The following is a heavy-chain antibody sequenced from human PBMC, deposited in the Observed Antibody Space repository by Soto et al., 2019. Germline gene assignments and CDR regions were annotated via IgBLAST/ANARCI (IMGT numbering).Heavy chain of an antibody. CDR3: AKGGSSSWLREGLDV. CDR1: GFTFDDYA. J-gene: IGHJ3*01. CDR2: IRSNSGSI. D-gene: IGHD6-13*01. Sequence: EVQLVDSGGGLVQPGRSLRLSCAASGFTFDDYAMHWVRQAPGKGLEWVSGIRSNSGSIGYADSVKGRFTVSRDNAKKSLYLQMNSLRADDTALYYCAKGGSSSWLREGLDVWGQGTMVIVSS. V-gene: IGHV3-9*01.